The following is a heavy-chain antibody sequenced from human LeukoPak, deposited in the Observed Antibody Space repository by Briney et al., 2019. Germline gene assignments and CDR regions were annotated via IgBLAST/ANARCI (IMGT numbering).Heavy chain of an antibody. CDR2: IYASGTT. Sequence: SETLSLTCAVYDGTFSGFYWSWIRQPPGKGLEWIGRIYASGTTNYNPSLKSRVTMSVDTSKNQFSLKLSSVTAADTAVYYCARNGYNSQWCFDLWGRGTLVTVSS. V-gene: IGHV4-59*10. D-gene: IGHD5-24*01. CDR3: ARNGYNSQWCFDL. J-gene: IGHJ2*01. CDR1: DGTFSGFY.